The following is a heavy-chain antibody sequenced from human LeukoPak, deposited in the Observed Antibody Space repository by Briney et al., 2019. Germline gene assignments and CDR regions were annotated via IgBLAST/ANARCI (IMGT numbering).Heavy chain of an antibody. CDR3: AGSVPAPKEFAY. Sequence: SETLSLTCTVSGGSISSYYWSWIRQPPGKGLEWIGYIYTSGTANYNPSLKSRVTISADTSKNHFSLTLDPVTAADTAVYYCAGSVPAPKEFAYWGQGTLVTVSS. CDR1: GGSISSYY. V-gene: IGHV4-4*09. J-gene: IGHJ4*02. D-gene: IGHD2-2*01. CDR2: IYTSGTA.